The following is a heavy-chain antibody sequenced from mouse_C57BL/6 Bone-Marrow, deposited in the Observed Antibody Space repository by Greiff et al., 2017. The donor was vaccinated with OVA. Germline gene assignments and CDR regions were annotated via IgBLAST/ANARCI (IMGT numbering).Heavy chain of an antibody. CDR1: GYTFPSYW. CDR2: IDPSDSYT. CDR3: ARRGAWFAY. J-gene: IGHJ3*01. V-gene: IGHV1-59*01. Sequence: VQLQQPGAELVRPGTSVKLSCKASGYTFPSYWMHWVKQRPGQGLEWIGVIDPSDSYTNYNQKFKGKATLTVDTSSSTAYMQLSSLTSEDSAVYYCARRGAWFAYWGQGTLVTVSA.